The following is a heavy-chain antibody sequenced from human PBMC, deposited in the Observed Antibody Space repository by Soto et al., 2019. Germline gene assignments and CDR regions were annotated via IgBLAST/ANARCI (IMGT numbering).Heavy chain of an antibody. D-gene: IGHD2-15*01. Sequence: QVQLQQWGAGLVKPSETLSLSCAVYGQSFSGHSWAWIRQPPGKGLEWIGEINESGSTYYNPCLNDRVSILTETSKNQFSLKLSSVSAADTAAYFCARGSGNVALPSESEDVKYDYWGQGTLVNVSS. CDR1: GQSFSGHS. J-gene: IGHJ4*02. V-gene: IGHV4-34*01. CDR2: INESGST. CDR3: ARGSGNVALPSESEDVKYDY.